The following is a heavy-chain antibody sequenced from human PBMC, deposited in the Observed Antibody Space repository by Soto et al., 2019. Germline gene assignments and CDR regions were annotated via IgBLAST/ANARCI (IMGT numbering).Heavy chain of an antibody. J-gene: IGHJ6*02. Sequence: QVQLQESGPGLVKPSETLSLTCTVSGGSVSSGSYYWSWIRQPPGKGLEWIGYIDYSGSTNYNPSPRSRVTTSVDTSKNQFSLKLSSVPAADTAVYYCARGIEGWYQGRYYYGMDVWGQGTTVTVSS. V-gene: IGHV4-61*01. D-gene: IGHD6-19*01. CDR2: IDYSGST. CDR1: GGSVSSGSYY. CDR3: ARGIEGWYQGRYYYGMDV.